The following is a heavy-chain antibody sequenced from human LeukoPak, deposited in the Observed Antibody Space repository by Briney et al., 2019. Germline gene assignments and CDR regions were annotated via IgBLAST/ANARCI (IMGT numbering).Heavy chain of an antibody. CDR2: IIPIFGTA. J-gene: IGHJ4*02. CDR3: ARHDSSSWEANFDY. Sequence: GSSVKVSCKASGGTFSSYAISWVRQAPGQGLEWMGGIIPIFGTASYAQKFQGRVTITADESTSTAYMELSSLRSEDTAVYYCARHDSSSWEANFDYWGQGTLVTVSS. V-gene: IGHV1-69*01. D-gene: IGHD6-13*01. CDR1: GGTFSSYA.